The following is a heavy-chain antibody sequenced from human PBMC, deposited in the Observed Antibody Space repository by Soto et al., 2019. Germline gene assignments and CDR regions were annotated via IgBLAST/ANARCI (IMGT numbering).Heavy chain of an antibody. J-gene: IGHJ5*02. Sequence: VGSLRLSCAASGFTFSSYAMHWVRQAPGKGLEWVAVISYDGSNKYYADSVKGRFTISRDNSKNTLYLQMNSLRAEDTAVYYCARDDSLTGSPIPPTVFDPWGQGTLVTVSS. CDR1: GFTFSSYA. V-gene: IGHV3-30-3*01. CDR2: ISYDGSNK. D-gene: IGHD3-9*01. CDR3: ARDDSLTGSPIPPTVFDP.